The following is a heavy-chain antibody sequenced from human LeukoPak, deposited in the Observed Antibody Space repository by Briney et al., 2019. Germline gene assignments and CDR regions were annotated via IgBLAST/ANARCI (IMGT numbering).Heavy chain of an antibody. Sequence: ASVKVSCKTSGHSSNTFGITGVRQAPGQGLEWIGWMSAENGNTNYADKFQGRVTSTRDTSRTTAYMELRSLRSDDPAVYFCANVAKGRYFFYYMDVWGAGTTVTVSS. CDR3: ANVAKGRYFFYYMDV. CDR1: GHSSNTFG. D-gene: IGHD5-12*01. CDR2: MSAENGNT. V-gene: IGHV1-18*01. J-gene: IGHJ6*03.